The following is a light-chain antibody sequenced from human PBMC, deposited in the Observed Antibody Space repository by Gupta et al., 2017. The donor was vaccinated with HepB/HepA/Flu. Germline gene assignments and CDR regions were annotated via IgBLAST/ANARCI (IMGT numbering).Light chain of an antibody. J-gene: IGLJ1*01. V-gene: IGLV2-14*03. CDR1: SSDVGGYNY. CDR3: HAYTSSSTYV. Sequence: SALTQPASVSGSPGPSITISCTGTSSDVGGYNYVSWYQQHPGKAPKLMIYDVSNRPSGVATRFSGSKSGNTASLTISGPTAEDAADYYCHAYTSSSTYVFGTGTKITVL. CDR2: DVS.